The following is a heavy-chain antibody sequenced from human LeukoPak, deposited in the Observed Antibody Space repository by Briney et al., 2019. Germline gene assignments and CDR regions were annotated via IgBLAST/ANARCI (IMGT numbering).Heavy chain of an antibody. CDR1: GDSVSSNSAA. D-gene: IGHD1-26*01. CDR2: TYYRSKWYN. J-gene: IGHJ3*02. V-gene: IGHV6-1*01. Sequence: TSQTLSLTCAISGDSVSSNSAAWNWIRQSPSRGLEWLGRTYYRSKWYNDYARSLKSRIIINPDTSKNQFSPQLNSVTPEGTAVYYCARSVGDIDIWGQGTMVTVSS. CDR3: ARSVGDIDI.